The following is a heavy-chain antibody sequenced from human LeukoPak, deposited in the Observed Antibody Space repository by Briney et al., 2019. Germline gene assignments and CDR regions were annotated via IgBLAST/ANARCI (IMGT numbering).Heavy chain of an antibody. CDR2: MSEDGDYQ. CDR3: ARDSYDYGDYGNSFDY. Sequence: GKTLTLTCTASGFTFRNFAKHWVRQAPAQGLERVAVMSEDGDYQDYADSVKGRFTISRVSSKNTVYLQMSSLRPEDTAVYYGARDSYDYGDYGNSFDYWGQGTLVTVSS. D-gene: IGHD4-17*01. CDR1: GFTFRNFA. V-gene: IGHV3-30*04. J-gene: IGHJ4*02.